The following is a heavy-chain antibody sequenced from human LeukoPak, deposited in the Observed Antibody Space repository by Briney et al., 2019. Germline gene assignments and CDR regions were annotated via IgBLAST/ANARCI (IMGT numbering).Heavy chain of an antibody. CDR2: IYTSGST. J-gene: IGHJ4*02. Sequence: SETLSLTCTVSGGSISSYYWSWIRQPAGKGLEWIRRIYTSGSTNYNPSLKSRVTMSVDTSKNQFSLKLGSVTAADTAVYYCARVGQWLVQPYFDYWGQGTLVTVSS. CDR3: ARVGQWLVQPYFDY. D-gene: IGHD6-19*01. V-gene: IGHV4-4*07. CDR1: GGSISSYY.